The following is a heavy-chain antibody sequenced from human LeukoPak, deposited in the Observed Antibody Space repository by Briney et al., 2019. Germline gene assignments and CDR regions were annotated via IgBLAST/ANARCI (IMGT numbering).Heavy chain of an antibody. CDR1: GFTFNSYT. Sequence: GGSLRLSWLPSGFTFNSYTMNWVRQAPGKGLESVSTIGPVSSNIWIADSVKGRFTISRDNSKNTLYLQMNSLRAEDTAVYYCAKDPSSSTKVRSADYWGQGTLVTVSS. J-gene: IGHJ4*02. V-gene: IGHV3-23*01. CDR2: IGPVSSNI. D-gene: IGHD6-13*01. CDR3: AKDPSSSTKVRSADY.